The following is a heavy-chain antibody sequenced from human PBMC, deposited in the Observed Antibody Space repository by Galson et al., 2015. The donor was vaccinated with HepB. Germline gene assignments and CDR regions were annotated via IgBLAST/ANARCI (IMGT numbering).Heavy chain of an antibody. V-gene: IGHV1-18*01. CDR1: TNIFSNFG. D-gene: IGHD2-15*01. J-gene: IGHJ5*02. Sequence: SVKVSCKASTNIFSNFGISWVRQAPGQGLEWMGWISGYNGNTNYARNLQGRVTMTTDTSTSTTYMELRSLRSDDTAFYYCARGALVGVVYGTQNNWFAPWGQGTLVTVSS. CDR3: ARGALVGVVYGTQNNWFAP. CDR2: ISGYNGNT.